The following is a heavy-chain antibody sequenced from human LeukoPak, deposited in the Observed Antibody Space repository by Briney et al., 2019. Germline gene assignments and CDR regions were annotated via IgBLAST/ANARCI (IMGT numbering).Heavy chain of an antibody. CDR1: GGSISSYY. Sequence: PSETLSLTCTVSGGSISSYYWSWLRQPAGKGLEWIGRIYTSGSTNYNPSLKSRVTMSVDTSKNQFSLKLSSVTAADTAVYYCARVTYYYDSSGYHGAYFDYWGQGTLVTVSS. D-gene: IGHD3-22*01. V-gene: IGHV4-4*07. CDR3: ARVTYYYDSSGYHGAYFDY. J-gene: IGHJ4*02. CDR2: IYTSGST.